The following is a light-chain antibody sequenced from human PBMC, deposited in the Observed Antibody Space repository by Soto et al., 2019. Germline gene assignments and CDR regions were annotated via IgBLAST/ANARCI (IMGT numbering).Light chain of an antibody. J-gene: IGLJ7*01. CDR2: RNN. CDR1: SSNIGSNY. CDR3: APSDDSRSHAV. V-gene: IGLV1-47*01. Sequence: QSVLTQPPSASGTPGQRVTISCSGSSSNIGSNYVYWYQQLPGTAPNLLIYRNNQRPSGVPDRFSGSKSGTSASLPTSARRSEDEADYYCAPSDDSRSHAVFGGGTQLTVL.